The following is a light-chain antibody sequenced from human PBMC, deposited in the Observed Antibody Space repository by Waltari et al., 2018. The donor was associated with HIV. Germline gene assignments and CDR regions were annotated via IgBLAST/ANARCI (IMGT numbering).Light chain of an antibody. CDR1: QSVLYSSNNKNY. CDR2: WAS. V-gene: IGKV4-1*01. Sequence: DIVMTQSPDFLAVSLGEGATINCKSSQSVLYSSNNKNYLAWYQQKPGQPPKLLIYWASTRESGVPDRFSGSGSGTDFTLTISSLQAEDVAVYYCQQYYSTPHTFGQGTKLEIK. J-gene: IGKJ2*01. CDR3: QQYYSTPHT.